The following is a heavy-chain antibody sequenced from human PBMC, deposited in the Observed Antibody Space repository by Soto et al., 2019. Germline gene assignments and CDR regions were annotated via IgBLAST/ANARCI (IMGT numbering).Heavy chain of an antibody. V-gene: IGHV4-38-2*02. CDR2: IYHSGST. CDR1: GYSISSGYY. D-gene: IGHD3-3*01. J-gene: IGHJ4*02. Sequence: GSLSLTCTVSGYSISSGYYWGWIRQPPGKGLEWIGSIYHSGSTYYNPSLKSRVTISVDTSKNQFSLKLSSVTAADTAVYYCARDLRDTIFGVVIDYWGQGTLVTVSS. CDR3: ARDLRDTIFGVVIDY.